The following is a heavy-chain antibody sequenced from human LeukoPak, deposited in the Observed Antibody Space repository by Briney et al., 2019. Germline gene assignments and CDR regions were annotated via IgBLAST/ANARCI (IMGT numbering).Heavy chain of an antibody. D-gene: IGHD2-8*02. J-gene: IGHJ4*02. Sequence: GGSLRLSCAASGFTFSNSGMSWVRQAPGKGLEWVANINQDGSEKNCVDSVKGRFTISRDNAKNSLYLQMNNLRAEDTAVYYCAKEYYVLLVYALGGSFDYWGRGTLVTVSS. CDR2: INQDGSEK. V-gene: IGHV3-7*01. CDR1: GFTFSNSG. CDR3: AKEYYVLLVYALGGSFDY.